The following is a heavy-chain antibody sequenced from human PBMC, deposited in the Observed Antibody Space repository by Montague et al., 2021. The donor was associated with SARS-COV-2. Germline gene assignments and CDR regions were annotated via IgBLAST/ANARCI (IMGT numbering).Heavy chain of an antibody. V-gene: IGHV3-7*01. J-gene: IGHJ6*02. CDR2: IKQDGSEK. CDR1: GFTFSSYW. Sequence: SLRLSCAASGFTFSSYWMSWVRQAPGKGLEWVANIKQDGSEKYYVDSVKGRFTISRDNAKNSLYLQMNSLRAEDTAVYYCARDFYGSGSSYYYYGVDVWDQGTTVTVSS. D-gene: IGHD3-10*01. CDR3: ARDFYGSGSSYYYYGVDV.